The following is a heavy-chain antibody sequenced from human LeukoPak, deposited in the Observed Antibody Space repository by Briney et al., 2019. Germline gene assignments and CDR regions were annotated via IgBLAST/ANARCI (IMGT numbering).Heavy chain of an antibody. CDR2: ISGSGGST. V-gene: IGHV3-23*01. D-gene: IGHD3-16*01. Sequence: PGGSLRLSCAASGFTFSSYAMSWVRQAPGRGLEWVSAISGSGGSTYYADSVKGRFTISRDNSKNTLYLQMNSLRAEDTAVYYCAKGLGGVKIYYFDYWGQGTLVTVSS. J-gene: IGHJ4*02. CDR3: AKGLGGVKIYYFDY. CDR1: GFTFSSYA.